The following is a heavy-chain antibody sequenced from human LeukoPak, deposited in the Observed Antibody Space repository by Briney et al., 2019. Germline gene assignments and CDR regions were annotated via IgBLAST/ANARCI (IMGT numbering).Heavy chain of an antibody. D-gene: IGHD5-18*01. CDR1: GGSINSDY. CDR3: ARDTIRGYSYDYMDV. Sequence: PSETLSLTCTVSGGSINSDYWSWIRQPPGKGLEWIGFIYSSGSTNYNPSLKSRVTISVDTSKNQFSLKLSSVTAADTAVYYCARDTIRGYSYDYMDVWGKGTTVTVSS. CDR2: IYSSGST. J-gene: IGHJ6*03. V-gene: IGHV4-59*01.